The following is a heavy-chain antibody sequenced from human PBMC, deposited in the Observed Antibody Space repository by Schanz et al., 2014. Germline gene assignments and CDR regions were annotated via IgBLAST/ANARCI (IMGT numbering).Heavy chain of an antibody. J-gene: IGHJ4*02. V-gene: IGHV3-23*04. D-gene: IGHD3-22*01. CDR2: ISGSGGST. CDR1: GFTVSSNH. Sequence: EGQLAESGGGLVQPGGSLRLSCAVSGFTVSSNHMSWVRQAPGKGLEWVSAISGSGGSTYYADSVKGRFTISRDNSKNTLYLQMNSLRAEDTAVYYCAKDPSHGDYDYYFDYWGQGTLGTVSS. CDR3: AKDPSHGDYDYYFDY.